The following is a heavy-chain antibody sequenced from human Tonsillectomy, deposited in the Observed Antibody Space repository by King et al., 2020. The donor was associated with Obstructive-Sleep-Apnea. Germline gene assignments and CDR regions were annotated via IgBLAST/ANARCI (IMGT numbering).Heavy chain of an antibody. Sequence: TLKESGPPLVKPKQTLTLTCTFSVFSLTPSGMCVGWIWQPPGKALEWLALVDWDDEKYYSTTLRTRLTISKDSSKNQVVLTMTNMDPVDTATYFCARVRWAGTSFDYWGQGTLVTVSS. CDR2: VDWDDEK. CDR1: VFSLTPSGMC. V-gene: IGHV2-70*01. CDR3: ARVRWAGTSFDY. D-gene: IGHD6-19*01. J-gene: IGHJ4*02.